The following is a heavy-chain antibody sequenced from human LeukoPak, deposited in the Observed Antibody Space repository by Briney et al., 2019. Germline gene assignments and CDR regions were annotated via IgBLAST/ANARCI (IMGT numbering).Heavy chain of an antibody. J-gene: IGHJ4*02. CDR3: ARAGNTRFDY. Sequence: GGSLRLSCAASGFTFNSYSMNWVRQAPGKGLEWVSSISGSNSYIYYADSMKGRFTISRDNAKNSLYLQMNSLRAEDTAVYYCARAGNTRFDYWGQGTLVTVSS. CDR1: GFTFNSYS. V-gene: IGHV3-21*04. D-gene: IGHD2/OR15-2a*01. CDR2: ISGSNSYI.